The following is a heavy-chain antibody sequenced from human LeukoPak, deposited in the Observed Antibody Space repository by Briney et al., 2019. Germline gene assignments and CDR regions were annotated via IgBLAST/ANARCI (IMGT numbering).Heavy chain of an antibody. CDR3: AREGLAAAGTLDY. J-gene: IGHJ4*02. CDR1: GGSISSGGYY. V-gene: IGHV4-31*03. Sequence: PSKTLSLTCTVSGGSISSGGYYWSWIRQHPGKGLEWIGYIYYSGSTYYNPSLKSRVTISVDTSKNQFSLKLSSVTAADTAVYYCAREGLAAAGTLDYWGQGTLVTVSS. D-gene: IGHD6-13*01. CDR2: IYYSGST.